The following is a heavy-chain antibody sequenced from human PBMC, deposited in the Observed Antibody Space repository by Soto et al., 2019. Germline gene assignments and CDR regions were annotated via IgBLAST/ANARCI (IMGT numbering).Heavy chain of an antibody. Sequence: GESLKISCKGSGYSFTSYWIGWVRQMPGKGLEWMGIIYPGDSDTRYSPSFQGQVTTSADKSISTAYLQWSSLKASDTAMYYCASTYCGGDCYPSGYYGMDVWGQGTTVTVSS. V-gene: IGHV5-51*01. CDR3: ASTYCGGDCYPSGYYGMDV. D-gene: IGHD2-21*02. CDR2: IYPGDSDT. CDR1: GYSFTSYW. J-gene: IGHJ6*02.